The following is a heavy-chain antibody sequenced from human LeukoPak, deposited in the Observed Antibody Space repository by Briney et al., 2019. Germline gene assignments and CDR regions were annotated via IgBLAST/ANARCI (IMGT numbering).Heavy chain of an antibody. D-gene: IGHD4-17*01. CDR2: INWNGGST. CDR3: AKSVTTLDY. CDR1: GFTFDDYG. J-gene: IGHJ4*02. V-gene: IGHV3-23*01. Sequence: GGSLRLSCAASGFTFDDYGMSWVRQAPGKGLEWVSGINWNGGSTYYADSVKGRFTISRDNSKNTLYLQMNSLRAEDTAVYYCAKSVTTLDYWGQGTLVTVSS.